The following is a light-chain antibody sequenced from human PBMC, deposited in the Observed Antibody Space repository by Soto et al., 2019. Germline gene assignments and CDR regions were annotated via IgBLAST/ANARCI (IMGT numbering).Light chain of an antibody. J-gene: IGKJ4*01. CDR2: GAT. CDR3: QQYGSTPSGLT. CDR1: QSVSSSY. V-gene: IGKV3-20*01. Sequence: EIVLTQSPGTLSLSPGERATLSCRASQSVSSSYLAWYQQKPGQAPRLLIYGATSRATGIPDRFSCSESGTDFTLTISRLEPEDFAVYYCQQYGSTPSGLTFGGGTKVEIK.